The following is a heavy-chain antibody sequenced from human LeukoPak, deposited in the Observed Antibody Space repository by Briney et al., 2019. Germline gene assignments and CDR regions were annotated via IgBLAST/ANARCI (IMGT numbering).Heavy chain of an antibody. CDR2: IYYSGST. J-gene: IGHJ4*02. CDR3: ARARARYFDWLD. CDR1: GGSISRYY. D-gene: IGHD3-9*01. V-gene: IGHV4-59*01. Sequence: SETLSLTCTVSGGSISRYYWSWIRQPPGKGLEWIGYIYYSGSTNYNPSLKSRVTISVDTSKNQFSLKLSSVTAADTAVYYCARARARYFDWLDWGQGTLVTVSS.